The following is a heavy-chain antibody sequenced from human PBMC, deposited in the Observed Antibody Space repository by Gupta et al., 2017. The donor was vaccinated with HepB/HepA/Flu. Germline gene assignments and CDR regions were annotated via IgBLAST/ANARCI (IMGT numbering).Heavy chain of an antibody. V-gene: IGHV4-34*01. CDR2: INHSGST. CDR3: ASRAVAGISGALSY. Sequence: QVQLQQWGAGLLKPSETLSLTCAVYGGSFSGYYWSWIRQPPGKGLEWIGEINHSGSTNYNPSLKSRVTISVDTSKNQFSLKLSSVTAADTAVYYCASRAVAGISGALSYWGQGTLVTVSS. D-gene: IGHD6-19*01. CDR1: GGSFSGYY. J-gene: IGHJ4*02.